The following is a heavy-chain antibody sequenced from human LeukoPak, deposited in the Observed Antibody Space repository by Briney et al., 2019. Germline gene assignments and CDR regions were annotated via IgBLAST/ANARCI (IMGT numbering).Heavy chain of an antibody. J-gene: IGHJ3*02. Sequence: SETLSLTCTVSGGSISSCYWSWIRQPPGKGLEWIGYIYYSGSTNYNPSLKSRVTISVDTSKNQFSLKLSSVTAADTAVYYCAREGMATIFDAFDIWGQGTMVTVSS. D-gene: IGHD5-24*01. CDR2: IYYSGST. CDR1: GGSISSCY. V-gene: IGHV4-59*01. CDR3: AREGMATIFDAFDI.